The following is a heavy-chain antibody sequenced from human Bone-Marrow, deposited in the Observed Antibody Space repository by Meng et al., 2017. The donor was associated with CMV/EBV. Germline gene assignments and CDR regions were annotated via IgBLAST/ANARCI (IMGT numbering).Heavy chain of an antibody. V-gene: IGHV1-2*02. J-gene: IGHJ4*02. CDR1: GYTFTGYY. CDR3: ARVSGYCSGGTCPFDY. D-gene: IGHD2-15*01. Sequence: ASVKVSCKASGYTFTGYYMHWVRQAPGQGLEWMGWINPNSGGTNYAQKFQGRVTMTRDTSISTAYMELSRLRSDDTAVYYCARVSGYCSGGTCPFDYWGQGTLVTVS. CDR2: INPNSGGT.